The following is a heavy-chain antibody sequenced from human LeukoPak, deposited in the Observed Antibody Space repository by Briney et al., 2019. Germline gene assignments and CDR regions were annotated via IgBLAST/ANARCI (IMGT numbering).Heavy chain of an antibody. Sequence: GGSLRLSCAASGFTFSSYSMHWVRQAPGKGLEWVAVISYDGSKKDYADSVKGRFTISRDNSKNTLYLQMNSLRPEDTAVYYCARTGRGELGFDYWGQGNLVPVSS. CDR1: GFTFSSYS. J-gene: IGHJ4*02. V-gene: IGHV3-30-3*01. D-gene: IGHD1-26*01. CDR2: ISYDGSKK. CDR3: ARTGRGELGFDY.